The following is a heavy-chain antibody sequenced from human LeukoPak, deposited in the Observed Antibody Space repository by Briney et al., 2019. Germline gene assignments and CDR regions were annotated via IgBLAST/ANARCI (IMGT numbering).Heavy chain of an antibody. CDR3: ARLFISRGAALTCFDY. D-gene: IGHD3-22*01. V-gene: IGHV4-39*01. Sequence: PSETLSLNCTVSGGSISSSSYYWGWIRQPPGKGLEWIGSIYSSGSTYYNPSLKSRVTISVDTSKNQFSLKLSSVTAADTAVYYCARLFISRGAALTCFDYWGQGTLVTVSS. CDR2: IYSSGST. CDR1: GGSISSSSYY. J-gene: IGHJ4*02.